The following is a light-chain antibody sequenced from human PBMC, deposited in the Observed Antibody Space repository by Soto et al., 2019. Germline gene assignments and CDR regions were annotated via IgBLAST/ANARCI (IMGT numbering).Light chain of an antibody. CDR1: STDFVSYNR. CDR2: EVS. CDR3: SSHAGSSNV. Sequence: QSVLTQPPSVSGSPGQSVTISCTGTSTDFVSYNRVSWYQQPPGTAPKLMIYEVSKRPSEVPDRFSGSKSGNTASLTVSGLQAEDEDDYHCSSHAGSSNVFGTGTKVTVL. V-gene: IGLV2-18*02. J-gene: IGLJ1*01.